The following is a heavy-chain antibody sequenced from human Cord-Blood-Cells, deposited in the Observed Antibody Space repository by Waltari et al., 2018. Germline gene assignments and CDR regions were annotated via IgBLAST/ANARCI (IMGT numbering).Heavy chain of an antibody. Sequence: EVQLVESGGVVVQPGGSLRLSCAASGFTFDDYAMHWVRQAPGKGLEWVSLISWDGGSTYYADSVKGRFTISSDNSKNSLYLQMNSLRAEDTALYYCAKSSPRYCSSTSCYFDYWGQGTLVTVSS. CDR3: AKSSPRYCSSTSCYFDY. CDR1: GFTFDDYA. CDR2: ISWDGGST. D-gene: IGHD2-2*01. V-gene: IGHV3-43D*03. J-gene: IGHJ4*02.